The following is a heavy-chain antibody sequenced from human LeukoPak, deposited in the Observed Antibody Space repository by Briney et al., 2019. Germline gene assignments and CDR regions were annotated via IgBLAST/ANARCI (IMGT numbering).Heavy chain of an antibody. J-gene: IGHJ4*02. Sequence: ASVKVSCKASGYTFTSYYMHWVRQAPGQGLEWMGIINPSGGSTSYAQKFQGRVTMTRDTSTSTVYMELSSLRSDDTAVYYCARGGGGERLTRYPLDYWGQGTLVTVSS. CDR1: GYTFTSYY. CDR3: ARGGGGERLTRYPLDY. D-gene: IGHD1-1*01. CDR2: INPSGGST. V-gene: IGHV1-46*01.